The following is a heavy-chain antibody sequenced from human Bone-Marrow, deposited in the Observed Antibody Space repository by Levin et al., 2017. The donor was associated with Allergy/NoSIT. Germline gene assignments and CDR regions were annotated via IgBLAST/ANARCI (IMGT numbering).Heavy chain of an antibody. CDR1: GFSLSTSGVG. J-gene: IGHJ3*02. CDR3: AHMSCHSSGYYRGREPRNDAFDI. D-gene: IGHD3-22*01. CDR2: IYWDDDK. V-gene: IGHV2-5*02. Sequence: SGPTLVKPTQTLTLTCTFSGFSLSTSGVGVGWIRQPPGKALEWLALIYWDDDKRYSPSLKSRLTITKDTSKNQVVLTMTNMDPVDTATYYCAHMSCHSSGYYRGREPRNDAFDIWGQGTMVTVSS.